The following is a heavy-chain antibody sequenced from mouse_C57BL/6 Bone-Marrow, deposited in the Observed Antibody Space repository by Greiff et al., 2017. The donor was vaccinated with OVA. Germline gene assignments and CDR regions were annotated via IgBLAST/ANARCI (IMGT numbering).Heavy chain of an antibody. CDR3: VRDGYYGSSYVWYFDV. V-gene: IGHV10-3*01. CDR1: GFTFNTYT. D-gene: IGHD1-1*01. Sequence: EVKLVESGGGLVQPKGSLKLSCAASGFTFNTYTMHWVRQAPGKGLEWVARIRSKSSNYATYYADSVKDRFTISRDDSQSMLYLQMNNLKTEDTAMYYCVRDGYYGSSYVWYFDVWGTGTTVTVSS. CDR2: IRSKSSNYAT. J-gene: IGHJ1*03.